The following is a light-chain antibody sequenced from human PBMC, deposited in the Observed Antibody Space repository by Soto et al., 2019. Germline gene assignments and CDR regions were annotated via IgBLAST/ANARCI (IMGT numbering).Light chain of an antibody. CDR3: QQYNNWPPWT. J-gene: IGKJ1*01. Sequence: EIVMTQSPATLSVSPGERATLSCRASQSVSSNLAWYQQKPGQAPRLLIYGASTRANGIPARFSGSGSGTELTLTISSLQSEDFAVYYGQQYNNWPPWTFGQGTKVDIK. CDR2: GAS. V-gene: IGKV3-15*01. CDR1: QSVSSN.